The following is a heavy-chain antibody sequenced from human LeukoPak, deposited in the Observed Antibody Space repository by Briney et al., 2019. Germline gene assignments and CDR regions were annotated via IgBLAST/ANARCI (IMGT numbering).Heavy chain of an antibody. V-gene: IGHV3-21*04. CDR1: GFTFSSYS. D-gene: IGHD2-15*01. Sequence: GGSLRLSRAASGFTFSSYSMNWVRQAPGKGLEWVSSISSSSSYIYYADSVKGRFTISRDNAKNSLYLQMNSLRAEDTAVYYCAKSGLNRFDYWGQGTLVTVSS. CDR3: AKSGLNRFDY. CDR2: ISSSSSYI. J-gene: IGHJ4*02.